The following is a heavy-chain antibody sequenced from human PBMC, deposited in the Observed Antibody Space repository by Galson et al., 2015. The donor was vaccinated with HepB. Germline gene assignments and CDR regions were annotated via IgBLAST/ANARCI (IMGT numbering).Heavy chain of an antibody. CDR1: GGSISSYY. CDR2: IYYTGST. Sequence: ETLSLTCTVSGGSISSYYWSWVRQPPGKGLEWIGNIYYTGSTYYNPSLKSRVTISVDTSRNQFSLKLSSVTAADTTVYYCAREVRNDFWSGEYYFDYWGQGTLVTVSS. V-gene: IGHV4-59*04. J-gene: IGHJ4*02. D-gene: IGHD3-3*01. CDR3: AREVRNDFWSGEYYFDY.